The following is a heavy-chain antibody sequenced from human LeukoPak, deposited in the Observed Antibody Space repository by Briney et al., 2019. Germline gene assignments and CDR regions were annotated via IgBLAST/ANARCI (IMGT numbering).Heavy chain of an antibody. J-gene: IGHJ4*02. Sequence: SETLSLTCTVSGDSISHSYWSWIRQPPGKGLEWIGYIYYSGSTDYNPSLKSRVTILVDTSKNQFSLKLSSVTAADTALYYCARDSGYGYNTFPTADYWGQGILVTVSS. CDR3: ARDSGYGYNTFPTADY. D-gene: IGHD5-24*01. CDR2: IYYSGST. CDR1: GDSISHSY. V-gene: IGHV4-59*12.